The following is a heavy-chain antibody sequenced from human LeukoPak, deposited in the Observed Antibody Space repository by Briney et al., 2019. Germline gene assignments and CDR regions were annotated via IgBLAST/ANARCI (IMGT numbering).Heavy chain of an antibody. Sequence: GASVKVSCKASGYTFTSYYMHWVRQAPGQGLEWMGIINPSGGSTSYARKFQGRVTMTRDTSTSTVYMELSSLRSEDTAVYYCARGGYDFVYYYYGMDVWGQGTTVTVSS. CDR1: GYTFTSYY. D-gene: IGHD3-3*01. J-gene: IGHJ6*02. V-gene: IGHV1-46*01. CDR3: ARGGYDFVYYYYGMDV. CDR2: INPSGGST.